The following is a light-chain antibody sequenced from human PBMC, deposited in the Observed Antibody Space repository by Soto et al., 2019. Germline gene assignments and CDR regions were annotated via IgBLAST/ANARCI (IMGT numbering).Light chain of an antibody. J-gene: IGLJ2*01. CDR2: DVR. Sequence: QSVLTQPASVSGSPGQSITISCTGTSSDIGGYNYISWYQQLPGKAPKFIIYDVRNRPSGVSNRFSGSRSGNTASLTISGLQAEDEADYYCSSYTSSSTVIFGGGTKVTFL. V-gene: IGLV2-14*01. CDR1: SSDIGGYNY. CDR3: SSYTSSSTVI.